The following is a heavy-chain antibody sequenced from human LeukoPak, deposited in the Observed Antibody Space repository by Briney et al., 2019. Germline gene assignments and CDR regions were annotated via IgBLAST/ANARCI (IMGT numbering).Heavy chain of an antibody. J-gene: IGHJ4*02. D-gene: IGHD2-2*01. Sequence: GGSLRLSCPASGFTFSSYGMHWVRQAPSKGLEWVAVISYDGSNKYYADSVKGRFTISRDNSKNTLYLQMNSLRAEATAVYYCAKSVCSSTRCSDFDYWGQGTLVTVSS. CDR1: GFTFSSYG. CDR3: AKSVCSSTRCSDFDY. CDR2: ISYDGSNK. V-gene: IGHV3-30*18.